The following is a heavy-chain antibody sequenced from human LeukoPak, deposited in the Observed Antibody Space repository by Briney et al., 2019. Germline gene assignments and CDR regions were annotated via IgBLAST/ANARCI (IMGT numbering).Heavy chain of an antibody. CDR3: ARVVRVGATYDFDY. D-gene: IGHD1-26*01. V-gene: IGHV4-34*01. Sequence: PSETLSLTCAVYGGSFSGYYWSWIRQPPGKGLEWIGEINHSGSTNYNPSLKSRVTISVDTSKNQFSLKLSSVTAADTAVYYCARVVRVGATYDFDYWGQGTLVTVYS. CDR1: GGSFSGYY. CDR2: INHSGST. J-gene: IGHJ4*02.